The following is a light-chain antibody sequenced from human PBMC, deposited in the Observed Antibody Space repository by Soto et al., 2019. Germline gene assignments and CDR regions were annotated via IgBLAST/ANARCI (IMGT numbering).Light chain of an antibody. CDR2: DTS. CDR1: TGAVTSGHD. J-gene: IGLJ2*01. V-gene: IGLV7-46*01. CDR3: LLSFSGTHVV. Sequence: QAVVTQEPSLTVSPGGTVTLTCGSSTGAVTSGHDPYWFQQKSGQAPRALIYDTSNKHSWTPARFSGSLLGGKAALTLSGAQPEDEAEYYCLLSFSGTHVVFGGGTKVTVL.